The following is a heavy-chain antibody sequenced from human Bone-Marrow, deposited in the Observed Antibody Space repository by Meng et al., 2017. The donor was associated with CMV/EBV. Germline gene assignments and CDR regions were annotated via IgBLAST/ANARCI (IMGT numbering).Heavy chain of an antibody. CDR2: IYFSGST. V-gene: IGHV4-61*08. CDR1: GGSVSSGGYY. D-gene: IGHD4-17*01. Sequence: SETLSLTCTVSGGSVSSGGYYWSWVRQPPGKGLEWIGFIYFSGSTNYNPSVKSRVTISAGTSKNQFSLRLSSVTAADTAVYYCVRDSGYGYACDLWGQGKMVNVAS. CDR3: VRDSGYGYACDL. J-gene: IGHJ3*01.